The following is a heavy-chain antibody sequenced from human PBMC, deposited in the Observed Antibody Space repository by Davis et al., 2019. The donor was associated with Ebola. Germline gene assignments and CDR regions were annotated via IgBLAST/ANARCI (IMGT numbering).Heavy chain of an antibody. Sequence: MPSETLSLTCTVSGGSISSGGYYCSWIRQHPGKGLEWIGYIYYSGSTYYNPSLKSRVTISVDTSKNQFSLKLNSVTAADTAVYYCARDGSGRRGLGFYFDYWGQGTLVTVSS. CDR1: GGSISSGGYY. J-gene: IGHJ4*02. D-gene: IGHD3-10*01. CDR2: IYYSGST. V-gene: IGHV4-30-4*08. CDR3: ARDGSGRRGLGFYFDY.